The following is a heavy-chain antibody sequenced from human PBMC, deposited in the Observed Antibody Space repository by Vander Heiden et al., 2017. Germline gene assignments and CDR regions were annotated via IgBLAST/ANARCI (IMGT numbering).Heavy chain of an antibody. CDR3: AREGPGDYGMDV. J-gene: IGHJ6*02. CDR2: IGTAGDT. CDR1: GFTFSSYD. Sequence: EVQLVESGGGLVQPGGSLRLSCAASGFTFSSYDMHWVRQATGKGLEWVSAIGTAGDTYYPGSVKCRFTISRENAKNSLYLQMNSLRAGDTAVYYCAREGPGDYGMDVWGQGTTVTVSS. V-gene: IGHV3-13*01.